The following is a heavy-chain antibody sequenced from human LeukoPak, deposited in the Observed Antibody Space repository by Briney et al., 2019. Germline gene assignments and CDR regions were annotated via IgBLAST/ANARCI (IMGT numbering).Heavy chain of an antibody. D-gene: IGHD3-10*01. CDR1: GFTVSSNY. V-gene: IGHV3-53*01. Sequence: PGGSLRFSCAASGFTVSSNYMSWVRQAPGKGLEGVSSIYSGGSTFYADSVKGRFTISRDNSKNTLYLQMNSLRAEDTAVYYCARGYLEGVDYWGQGTLVTVSS. CDR2: IYSGGST. CDR3: ARGYLEGVDY. J-gene: IGHJ4*02.